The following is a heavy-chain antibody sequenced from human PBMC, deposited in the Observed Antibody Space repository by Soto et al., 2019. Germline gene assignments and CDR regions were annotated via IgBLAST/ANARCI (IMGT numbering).Heavy chain of an antibody. CDR2: ISYDGSNQ. V-gene: IGHV3-30*18. J-gene: IGHJ4*02. Sequence: QVQLVESGGGVVQPGRSLRLSCAASGFTFSRYGMYWVRQAPGKGLEWVARISYDGSNQFYGDSVKGQFTISRDNSKNTLDLQMNSLRNEDTAVYYCAKDTGADYWGQGTLVIVSS. D-gene: IGHD3-10*01. CDR3: AKDTGADY. CDR1: GFTFSRYG.